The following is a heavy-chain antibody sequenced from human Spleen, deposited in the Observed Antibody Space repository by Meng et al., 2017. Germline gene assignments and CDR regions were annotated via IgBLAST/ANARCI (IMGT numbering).Heavy chain of an antibody. V-gene: IGHV3-48*03. Sequence: GGPLRLSCAASGFTFSSYEMNWVRQAPGKGLEWVSYISSSGSTIYYADSVKGRFTISRDNAKNSLYLQMNSLRAEDTAVYYCARAAEYSSGWYLFPNWFDPWGQGTLVTVSS. D-gene: IGHD6-19*01. CDR3: ARAAEYSSGWYLFPNWFDP. CDR1: GFTFSSYE. CDR2: ISSSGSTI. J-gene: IGHJ5*02.